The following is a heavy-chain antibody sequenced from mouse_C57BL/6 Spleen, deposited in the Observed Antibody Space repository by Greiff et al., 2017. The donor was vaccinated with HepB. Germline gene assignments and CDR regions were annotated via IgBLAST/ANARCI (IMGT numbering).Heavy chain of an antibody. D-gene: IGHD1-1*01. Sequence: VKLQQPGAELVKPGASVKLSCKASGYTFTSYWMHWVKQRPGQGLEWIGMIHPNSGSTNYNEKFKSKATLTVDKSSSTAYMQLSSLTSEDSAVYYCARFYYDGSKGAMDYWGQGTSVTVSS. J-gene: IGHJ4*01. CDR2: IHPNSGST. CDR3: ARFYYDGSKGAMDY. V-gene: IGHV1-64*01. CDR1: GYTFTSYW.